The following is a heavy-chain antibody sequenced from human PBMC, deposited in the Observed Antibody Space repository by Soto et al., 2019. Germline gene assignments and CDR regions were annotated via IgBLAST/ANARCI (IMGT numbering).Heavy chain of an antibody. V-gene: IGHV1-18*01. J-gene: IGHJ6*03. Sequence: ASVKVSCKASGYTFTSYGISWVRQAPGQGLEWMGWISAYNGNTNYAQKLQGRVTMTTDTSTRTAYMELRSLGSDDTAVYYCAREPEPTYCSGGSCYGGEVVGGLGYYYMDVWGKGTTVTVSS. D-gene: IGHD2-15*01. CDR1: GYTFTSYG. CDR2: ISAYNGNT. CDR3: AREPEPTYCSGGSCYGGEVVGGLGYYYMDV.